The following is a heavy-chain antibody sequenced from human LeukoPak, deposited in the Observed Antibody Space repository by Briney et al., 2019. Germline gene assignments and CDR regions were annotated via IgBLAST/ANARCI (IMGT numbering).Heavy chain of an antibody. V-gene: IGHV4-59*01. Sequence: KPSETLSLTCTVSGGSISSYYWSWIRQPPGKGLEWIGYIYYSGSTIYNPSLKSRVTISVDTSKNQFSLELTSVTAADTAVYFCARVSSSTLFDYWGQGILVTVSS. D-gene: IGHD6-6*01. J-gene: IGHJ4*02. CDR3: ARVSSSTLFDY. CDR2: IYYSGST. CDR1: GGSISSYY.